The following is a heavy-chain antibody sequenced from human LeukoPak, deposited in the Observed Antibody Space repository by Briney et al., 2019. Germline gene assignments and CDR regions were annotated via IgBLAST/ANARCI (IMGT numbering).Heavy chain of an antibody. D-gene: IGHD5-12*01. V-gene: IGHV4-30-2*01. CDR2: IYHSGST. CDR3: ARWDYDYAFDI. Sequence: PSETLSLTCTVSGGSISSGSYYWSWIRQPPGKGLEWIGYIYHSGSTYYNPSLKSRVTISVDRSKNQFSLKLSSVTAADTAVYYCARWDYDYAFDIWGQGTMVTVSS. CDR1: GGSISSGSYY. J-gene: IGHJ3*02.